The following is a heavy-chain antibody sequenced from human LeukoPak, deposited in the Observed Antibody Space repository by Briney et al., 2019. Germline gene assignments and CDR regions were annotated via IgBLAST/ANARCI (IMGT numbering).Heavy chain of an antibody. CDR1: TDTFSSYS. CDR3: ARDLGGVGSD. Sequence: GGSLRLSCVGSTDTFSSYSMNWFRQAPGKGLEWLSYINTNGEGVYYADSVKGRFAISRDNAKNTLYLQMNSLRVEDTASYYCARDLGGVGSDWGQGTLVTVSS. J-gene: IGHJ4*02. D-gene: IGHD1-26*01. V-gene: IGHV3-48*04. CDR2: INTNGEGV.